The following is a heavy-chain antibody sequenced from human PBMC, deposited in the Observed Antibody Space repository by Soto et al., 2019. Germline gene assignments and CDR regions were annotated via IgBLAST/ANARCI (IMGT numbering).Heavy chain of an antibody. J-gene: IGHJ5*02. Sequence: SETLSLTCTVSGGSISSSSYYWGWIRQPPGKGLEWIGSIYYSGSTYYNPSLKSRVTISVDTSKNQFSLKLSSVTAADTAVYYCARHITIFGAIMDWFDPWGQGTLVTVSS. V-gene: IGHV4-39*01. CDR2: IYYSGST. CDR3: ARHITIFGAIMDWFDP. D-gene: IGHD3-3*01. CDR1: GGSISSSSYY.